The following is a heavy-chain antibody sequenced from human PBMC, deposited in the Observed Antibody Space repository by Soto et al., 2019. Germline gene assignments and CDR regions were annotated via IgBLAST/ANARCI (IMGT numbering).Heavy chain of an antibody. CDR2: ISAYNGNT. J-gene: IGHJ4*02. Sequence: QVQLVQSGAEVKKPGASVKVSCKASGYTFTSYGISWVRQAPGQGLEWMGWISAYNGNTNYAQKLQGRVTMTTDTSTSTDDMELRSLRSDDTAVYYCARDHDYDSSGYYPDFDYWGQGTLVTVSS. D-gene: IGHD3-22*01. V-gene: IGHV1-18*01. CDR3: ARDHDYDSSGYYPDFDY. CDR1: GYTFTSYG.